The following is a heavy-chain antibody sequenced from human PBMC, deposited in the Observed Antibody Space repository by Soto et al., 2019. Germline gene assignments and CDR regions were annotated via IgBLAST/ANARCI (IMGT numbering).Heavy chain of an antibody. D-gene: IGHD6-13*01. CDR3: ATEGIIALLFRRIAAAGTGFDP. CDR2: FDPEDGET. V-gene: IGHV1-24*01. Sequence: ASVKVSCKVSGYTLTELSIHWVRQAPGKGLEWMGGFDPEDGETIYAQKFQGRVTMTEDTSTDTAYMELSSLRSEDTAVYYCATEGIIALLFRRIAAAGTGFDPWGQGTLVTVSS. CDR1: GYTLTELS. J-gene: IGHJ5*02.